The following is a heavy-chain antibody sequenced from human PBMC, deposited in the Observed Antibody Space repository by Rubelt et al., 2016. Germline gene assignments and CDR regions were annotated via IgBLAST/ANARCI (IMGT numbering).Heavy chain of an antibody. J-gene: IGHJ4*02. D-gene: IGHD1-1*01. CDR1: GFTFSSYS. CDR3: ARGTNWSEEYYFDY. V-gene: IGHV3-48*01. Sequence: SCAASGFTFSSYSMNWVRQAPGKGLEWVSYISSSSSTIYYADSVKGRFTISRDNSKNTLYLKMNSLIAEDTAVYYCARGTNWSEEYYFDYWGQGTLVTVSS. CDR2: ISSSSSTI.